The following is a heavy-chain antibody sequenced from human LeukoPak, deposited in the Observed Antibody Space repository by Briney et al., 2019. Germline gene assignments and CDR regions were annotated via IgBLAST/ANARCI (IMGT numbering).Heavy chain of an antibody. CDR1: GFTSSSYW. CDR3: ARGQVDSSWSDLFSETLYYFDY. Sequence: GGSLRLSCAASGFTSSSYWMSWVRQAPGKGLEWVANIKQDGSEKYYVDSVKGRFTISRDNAKNSLYLQMNSLRAEDTAVYYCARGQVDSSWSDLFSETLYYFDYWGQGTLVTVSS. V-gene: IGHV3-7*01. CDR2: IKQDGSEK. D-gene: IGHD6-6*01. J-gene: IGHJ4*02.